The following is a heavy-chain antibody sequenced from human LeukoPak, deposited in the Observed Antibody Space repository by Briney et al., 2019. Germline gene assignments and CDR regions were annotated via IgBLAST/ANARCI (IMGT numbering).Heavy chain of an antibody. CDR1: GFTFSSYA. CDR2: ISGSGGST. D-gene: IGHD2-2*02. CDR3: ARDAYKAVPAAITLRY. J-gene: IGHJ4*02. V-gene: IGHV3-23*01. Sequence: PGGSLRLSCAASGFTFSSYAMSWVRQAPGKGLEWVSAISGSGGSTSYAQKFQGRVTMTRDTSTSTVYMELSSLRSEDTAVYYCARDAYKAVPAAITLRYWGQGTLVTVSS.